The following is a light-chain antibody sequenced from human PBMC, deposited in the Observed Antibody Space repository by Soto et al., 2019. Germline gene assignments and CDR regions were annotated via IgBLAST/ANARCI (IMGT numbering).Light chain of an antibody. CDR2: DAS. J-gene: IGKJ1*01. V-gene: IGKV1-5*01. Sequence: DIQMTQSPSTLAASVGDRVTITCRASQSISRWLAWYQQKPGKAPKVLMYDASTLESGVPSRFSGSGSGTEFTLTISRLQPDDFATYYCQQYNSYSTWTFGQGTKVEIK. CDR3: QQYNSYSTWT. CDR1: QSISRW.